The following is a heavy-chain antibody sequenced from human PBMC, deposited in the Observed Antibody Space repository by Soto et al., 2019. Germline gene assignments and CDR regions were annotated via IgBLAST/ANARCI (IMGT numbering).Heavy chain of an antibody. Sequence: EVQLLESGGGLVQPGRSLRLSCAASGFTFSSYAMSWVRQAPGKGLEWVSAISGSGGSTYYADSVKGRFTISRDNSKNTLYLQMNSLRAEDTAVYYCANLGAWLVVVTAAFDYWGQGTLVTVSS. D-gene: IGHD2-21*02. CDR3: ANLGAWLVVVTAAFDY. CDR2: ISGSGGST. CDR1: GFTFSSYA. V-gene: IGHV3-23*01. J-gene: IGHJ4*02.